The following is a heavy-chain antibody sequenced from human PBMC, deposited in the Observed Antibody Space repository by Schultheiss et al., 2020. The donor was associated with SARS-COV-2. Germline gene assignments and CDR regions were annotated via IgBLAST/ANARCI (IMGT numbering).Heavy chain of an antibody. Sequence: ASVKVSCKASGYTFTGYYMHWVRQAPGQGLEWMGWINPNSGGTNYAQKFQGRVTMTRDTSISTAYMELSSQRSEDIDVYYCARGELGYCSSTSCYAVFDYWGQGTLVTVSS. J-gene: IGHJ4*02. CDR1: GYTFTGYY. V-gene: IGHV1-2*02. CDR2: INPNSGGT. D-gene: IGHD2-2*01. CDR3: ARGELGYCSSTSCYAVFDY.